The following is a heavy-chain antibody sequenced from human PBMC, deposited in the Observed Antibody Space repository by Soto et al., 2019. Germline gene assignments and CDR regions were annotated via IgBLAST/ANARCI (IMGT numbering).Heavy chain of an antibody. Sequence: SETLSLPCSVSCGSISSAPSYWAWIRQPPGKGLEWIGQVFYSGRTTYSPSLRSRVSISADTSKNQFSLKLSSMTAADAAVYFCVGFKSSTISSQWGKGTMVTVSS. CDR2: VFYSGRT. V-gene: IGHV4-39*01. CDR3: VGFKSSTISSQ. CDR1: CGSISSAPSY. J-gene: IGHJ4*02. D-gene: IGHD2-2*01.